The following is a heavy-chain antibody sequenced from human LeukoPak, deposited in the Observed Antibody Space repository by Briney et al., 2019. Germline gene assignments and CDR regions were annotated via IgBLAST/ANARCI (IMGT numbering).Heavy chain of an antibody. D-gene: IGHD1-26*01. J-gene: IGHJ4*02. CDR2: ISYDGSNK. CDR3: ARDSGPVSPMGY. Sequence: GGSLRLSCAASGFTFSSYAMHWVRQAPGKGLEWVAVISYDGSNKYYADSVKGRFTISRDNSKNTLYLQMNSLRAEDTAVYYYARDSGPVSPMGYWGQGTLVTVSS. V-gene: IGHV3-30-3*01. CDR1: GFTFSSYA.